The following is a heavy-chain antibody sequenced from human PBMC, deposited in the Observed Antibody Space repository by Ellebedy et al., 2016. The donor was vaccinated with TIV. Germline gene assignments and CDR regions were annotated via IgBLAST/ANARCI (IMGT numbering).Heavy chain of an antibody. CDR3: ARGALAILGVVTGYYGLDV. Sequence: MPSETLSPTCAVYGGSFSGNYWSWIRQPPGKGREWIGEINDRGSTNYNPSLKSRVTISVDTSKNQFSLKLTSGSAADTAVYYCARGALAILGVVTGYYGLDVWGQGTTVTVSS. CDR2: INDRGST. V-gene: IGHV4-34*01. D-gene: IGHD3-3*01. J-gene: IGHJ6*02. CDR1: GGSFSGNY.